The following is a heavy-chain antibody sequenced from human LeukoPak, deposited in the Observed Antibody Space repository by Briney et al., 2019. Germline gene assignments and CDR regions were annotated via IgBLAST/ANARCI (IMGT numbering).Heavy chain of an antibody. CDR1: GGSISSYY. V-gene: IGHV4-59*01. CDR3: ARGYSSGWYYGDAFDI. D-gene: IGHD6-19*01. Sequence: SETLSLTCTVSGGSISSYYWSWIRQPPGKGLEWIGYIYYSGSTNYNPSLKSRVTISVATSKNQFSLKLSSVTAADTAVYYCARGYSSGWYYGDAFDIWGQGTMVTVSS. J-gene: IGHJ3*02. CDR2: IYYSGST.